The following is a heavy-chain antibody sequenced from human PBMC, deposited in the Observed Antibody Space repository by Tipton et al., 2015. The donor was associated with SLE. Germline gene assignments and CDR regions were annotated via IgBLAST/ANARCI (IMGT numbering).Heavy chain of an antibody. CDR1: GCSVSGSSQY. CDR3: ARLHGYSYGLNWFDP. J-gene: IGHJ5*02. CDR2: IYYTGTTT. Sequence: TLSLTCTVSGCSVSGSSQYWAWIRQPPGKGLEWAGCIYYTGTTTYYNSFLKSRVTMSVHTAKNQFSLRLTSVIAADTAVYYCARLHGYSYGLNWFDPWGQGTLISVSS. V-gene: IGHV4-39*07. D-gene: IGHD5-18*01.